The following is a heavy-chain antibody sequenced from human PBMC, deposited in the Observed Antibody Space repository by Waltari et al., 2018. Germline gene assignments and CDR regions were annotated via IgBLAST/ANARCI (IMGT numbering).Heavy chain of an antibody. CDR3: ARQVATIGMFDY. CDR2: IYYSGST. J-gene: IGHJ4*02. CDR1: GGSISSHY. D-gene: IGHD5-12*01. Sequence: QVQLQESGPGLVKPSETLSLTCTVSGGSISSHYWTWIRQPPGKGLEWIGYIYYSGSTNYNPSLKSRVTISVDTSKNQFSLKLSSVTAADTAVYYCARQVATIGMFDYWGQGTLVTVSS. V-gene: IGHV4-59*11.